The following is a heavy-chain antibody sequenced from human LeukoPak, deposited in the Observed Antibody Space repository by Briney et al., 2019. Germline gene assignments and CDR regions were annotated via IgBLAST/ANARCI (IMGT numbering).Heavy chain of an antibody. Sequence: GGSLRLSCAASGFIFSNYAMSWVRQAPGKGLEWVSTLSVITATPYYADSMRGRFTISRDNSKNTLYLQMNSLRAEDTAIYYCAKVYYDILPGYSRHFDYWGQGILVTVSS. D-gene: IGHD3-9*01. J-gene: IGHJ4*02. CDR1: GFIFSNYA. V-gene: IGHV3-23*01. CDR2: LSVITATP. CDR3: AKVYYDILPGYSRHFDY.